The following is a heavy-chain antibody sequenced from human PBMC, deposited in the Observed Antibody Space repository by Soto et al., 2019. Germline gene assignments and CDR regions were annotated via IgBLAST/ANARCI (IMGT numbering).Heavy chain of an antibody. CDR1: GFTFSSYC. Sequence: EVQLVESGGGLVQFGGSLRLSCAASGFTFSSYCMHWVRQVPGKGLVWVSRIKGDGTNTGYADSVKGRFTIYRDNVKNTLYMQMNSLRAEDTAVYYCARGLTGYYGFDYWGQGTLVTVSS. CDR2: IKGDGTNT. D-gene: IGHD3-10*01. V-gene: IGHV3-74*01. CDR3: ARGLTGYYGFDY. J-gene: IGHJ4*02.